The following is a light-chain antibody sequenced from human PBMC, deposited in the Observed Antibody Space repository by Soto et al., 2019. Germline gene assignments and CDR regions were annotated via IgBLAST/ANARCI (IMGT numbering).Light chain of an antibody. V-gene: IGKV3-11*01. CDR1: QSVSSY. J-gene: IGKJ2*01. Sequence: EIVLTQSPATLSLSPGERATLSCRASQSVSSYLAWYQQKPGQAPRLLIYDASNRATGIPARFSGSRSGTDFTITISSLEPEDFAVYYCQQRSNWRTFGQGTKLEIK. CDR3: QQRSNWRT. CDR2: DAS.